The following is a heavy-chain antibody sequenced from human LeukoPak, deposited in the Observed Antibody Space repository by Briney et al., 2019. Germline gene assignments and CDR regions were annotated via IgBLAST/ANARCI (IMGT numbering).Heavy chain of an antibody. CDR2: IYTSGST. CDR1: GGSISSYY. Sequence: SETLSLTCTVSGGSISSYYWSWIRQPAGKGLEWIGRIYTSGSTYYNPSLKSRVTISVDTSKNQFSLKLSSVTAADTAVYYCARVTFYDFWSGYHFDYWGQGTLVTVSS. D-gene: IGHD3-3*01. CDR3: ARVTFYDFWSGYHFDY. V-gene: IGHV4-4*07. J-gene: IGHJ4*02.